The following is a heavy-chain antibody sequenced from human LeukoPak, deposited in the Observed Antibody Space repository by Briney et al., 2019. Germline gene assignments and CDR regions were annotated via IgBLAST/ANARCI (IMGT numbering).Heavy chain of an antibody. CDR2: ISAYNGNT. Sequence: ASVRVSCKASGYTLTSYGINWVRQAPGQGLEWMGWISAYNGNTNYAQKLQGRVTMTTDTSTSTAYMELRSLRSDDTAVYYCARGYSGYDLDYWGQGTLVTVSS. D-gene: IGHD5-12*01. J-gene: IGHJ4*02. V-gene: IGHV1-18*01. CDR1: GYTLTSYG. CDR3: ARGYSGYDLDY.